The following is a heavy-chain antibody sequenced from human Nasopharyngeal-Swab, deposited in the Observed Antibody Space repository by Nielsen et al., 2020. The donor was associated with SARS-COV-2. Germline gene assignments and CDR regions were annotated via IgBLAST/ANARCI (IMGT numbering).Heavy chain of an antibody. Sequence: WIRQPPGKGLEWIGYIYYSGSTYYNPSLKSRVTISVDTSKNQFSLKLSSVTAADTAVYYCARQSWAGYYCDSSGYMDVWGKGTTVTVSS. CDR3: ARQSWAGYYCDSSGYMDV. V-gene: IGHV4-31*02. CDR2: IYYSGST. J-gene: IGHJ6*04. D-gene: IGHD3-22*01.